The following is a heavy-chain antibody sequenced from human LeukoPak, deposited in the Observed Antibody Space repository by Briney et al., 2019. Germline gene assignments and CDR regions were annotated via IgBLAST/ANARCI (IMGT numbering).Heavy chain of an antibody. CDR3: AKDGWFANSDLHGDFDN. V-gene: IGHV3-9*01. D-gene: IGHD4-11*01. CDR1: GFTFPDYG. J-gene: IGHJ4*02. Sequence: HPGGSLRLSCAASGFTFPDYGMHWVRLAPGKGLEWVSGITFNSGRIGYADSVKGRFTISRDNAKNSLYLQMNSLRPEDTALYYCAKDGWFANSDLHGDFDNWGQGILVTVSS. CDR2: ITFNSGRI.